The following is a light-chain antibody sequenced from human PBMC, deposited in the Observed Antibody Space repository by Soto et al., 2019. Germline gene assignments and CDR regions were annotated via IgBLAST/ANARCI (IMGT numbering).Light chain of an antibody. CDR3: QQYCSSLYT. CDR1: QSVSSSY. V-gene: IGKV3-20*01. J-gene: IGKJ2*01. Sequence: EIVLTQSPGTLSLSPGERATLSCRASQSVSSSYLAWYQQKPGQAPRLLIYDASSRATGITDRFSGSGSGTDFTLTISRLEPEDFAVYYCQQYCSSLYTFGQGTKLEIK. CDR2: DAS.